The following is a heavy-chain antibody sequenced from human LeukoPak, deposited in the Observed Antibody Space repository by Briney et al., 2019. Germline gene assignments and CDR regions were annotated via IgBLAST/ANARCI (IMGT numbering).Heavy chain of an antibody. J-gene: IGHJ4*02. D-gene: IGHD3-10*01. V-gene: IGHV3-15*01. CDR3: TTDLGTYYHGSQRLIPIDY. Sequence: GGSLRLSCVDSGFTFTNAWMSWVRQAPGKGLEWIGRIKSKTDGETTNYAEPVRGRFTISRDDSKSAVYLHMNSLKIEDTAVYYCTTDLGTYYHGSQRLIPIDYWGQGTLVTVSS. CDR1: GFTFTNAW. CDR2: IKSKTDGETT.